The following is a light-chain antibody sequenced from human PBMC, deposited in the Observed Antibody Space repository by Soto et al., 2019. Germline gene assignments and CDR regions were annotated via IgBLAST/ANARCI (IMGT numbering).Light chain of an antibody. CDR2: GAS. Sequence: IVFTQSTCTLSLSPGERATHSCRASQSVSSSYLAWYQQKPGQAPRLLIYGASSRATGIPDRFSGSGSGTDFTLTISRLEPEDFAVYYCQQYGGTFGQGTKVDIK. J-gene: IGKJ1*01. CDR3: QQYGGT. CDR1: QSVSSSY. V-gene: IGKV3-20*01.